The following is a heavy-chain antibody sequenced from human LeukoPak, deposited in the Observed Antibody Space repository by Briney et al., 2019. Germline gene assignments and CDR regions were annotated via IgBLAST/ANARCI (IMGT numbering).Heavy chain of an antibody. J-gene: IGHJ1*01. V-gene: IGHV4-59*12. D-gene: IGHD1-14*01. Sequence: PSETLSLTCTVSGGSIGGDYWTWIRQPPGKGLQYIGYIYHTGATNYNPSLKSRVTMSVDTSKNQFSLKLNSVTAADTAAYYCARDTPGGFQHWGQGTLVTVSS. CDR1: GGSIGGDY. CDR2: IYHTGAT. CDR3: ARDTPGGFQH.